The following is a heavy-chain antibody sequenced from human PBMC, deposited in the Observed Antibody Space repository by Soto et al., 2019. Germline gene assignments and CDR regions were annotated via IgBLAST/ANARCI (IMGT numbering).Heavy chain of an antibody. J-gene: IGHJ4*02. CDR1: GFTFSSYS. D-gene: IGHD3-22*01. CDR3: ARDYYYDSSGGIDY. CDR2: ISSSSSYI. Sequence: PGGSLRLSCAASGFTFSSYSMDWVRQAPGKGLEWVSSISSSSSYIYYADSLKGRFTISRDNAKNSLYLQMNSLRAEDTAVYYCARDYYYDSSGGIDYWGQGTLVTVSS. V-gene: IGHV3-21*01.